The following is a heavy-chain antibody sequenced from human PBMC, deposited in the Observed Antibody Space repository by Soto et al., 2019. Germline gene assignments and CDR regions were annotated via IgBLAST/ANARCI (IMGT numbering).Heavy chain of an antibody. Sequence: QVQLVQSGAEVKKPGASVKVSCKASGYTFTGYYMHWVRQAPGQGLEWMGWINPNSGGTNYAQKFQGRVTMTRDPSNTTAYMELSRLRSDDTAVYYCARGILRFLEWLSPGDGMDVWGQGTTVTVSS. CDR1: GYTFTGYY. D-gene: IGHD3-3*01. CDR2: INPNSGGT. V-gene: IGHV1-2*02. CDR3: ARGILRFLEWLSPGDGMDV. J-gene: IGHJ6*02.